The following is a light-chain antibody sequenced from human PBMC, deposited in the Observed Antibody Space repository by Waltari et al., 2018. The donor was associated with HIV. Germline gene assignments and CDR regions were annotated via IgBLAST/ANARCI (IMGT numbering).Light chain of an antibody. CDR1: NRNIGFFNL. CDR3: SSYASDDTVV. V-gene: IGLV2-14*01. CDR2: WVT. J-gene: IGLJ2*01. Sequence: QSALTPPASVSGSPGQSLTISCTGANRNIGFFNLVSWYRQYPCKAPQLIISWVTYRPSGISSRFSGSKSGNTASLTISGLQVDDEADYYCSSYASDDTVVFGGGTKLTVL.